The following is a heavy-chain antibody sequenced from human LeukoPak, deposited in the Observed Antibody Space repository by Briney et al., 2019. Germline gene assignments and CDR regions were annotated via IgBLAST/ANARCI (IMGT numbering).Heavy chain of an antibody. CDR3: ARTGLAHCSTTSCYYHYYMDV. CDR1: GDSISSHY. D-gene: IGHD2-2*01. J-gene: IGHJ6*03. V-gene: IGHV4-59*11. CDR2: MYYTGST. Sequence: SETLSLTCTVSGDSISSHYWSWIRQPPGKGLGLIAYMYYTGSTNYNPSLKSRVTISVDTSQNQFSLKLSSVTAADTAVYYCARTGLAHCSTTSCYYHYYMDVWGKGTTVAVSS.